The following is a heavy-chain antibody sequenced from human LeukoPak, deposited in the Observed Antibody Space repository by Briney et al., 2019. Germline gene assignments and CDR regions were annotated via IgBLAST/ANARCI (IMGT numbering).Heavy chain of an antibody. CDR3: AREYYDFWSAPDTSFDY. V-gene: IGHV3-74*01. CDR1: GFTFSSYW. CDR2: INSDGSST. Sequence: GGSLRLSCAASGFTFSSYWMHWVRQAPGKGLVWVSRINSDGSSTSYADPVKGRFTISRDNAKNTLYLQMNSLRAEDTAVYYCAREYYDFWSAPDTSFDYWGQGTLVTVSS. D-gene: IGHD3-3*01. J-gene: IGHJ4*02.